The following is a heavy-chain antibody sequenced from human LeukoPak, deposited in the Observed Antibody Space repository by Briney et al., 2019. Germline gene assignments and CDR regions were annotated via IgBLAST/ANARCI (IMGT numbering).Heavy chain of an antibody. CDR2: INHSGST. CDR1: GGSFSGYY. Sequence: PSETLSLTCAVYGGSFSGYYWSWIRQPPGKGLEWIGEINHSGSTNYNPSLKSRVTISVDTSKNQFSLKLSSVTAADTAVYYCARCQHSSSLPTYYYYYMDVWGKGTTVTVSS. CDR3: ARCQHSSSLPTYYYYYMDV. D-gene: IGHD6-6*01. J-gene: IGHJ6*03. V-gene: IGHV4-34*01.